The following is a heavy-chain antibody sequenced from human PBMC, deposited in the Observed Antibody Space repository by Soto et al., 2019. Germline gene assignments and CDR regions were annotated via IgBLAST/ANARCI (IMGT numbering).Heavy chain of an antibody. CDR1: GNTFTRYY. CDR3: ARGEYCGGDCYDY. Sequence: QVQLVQSGAEVKKPGASVKVSCKASGNTFTRYYMHWVRQAPGQGLEWMGMISPGGDRTTYAQKFQGRVTMTRDTSTSTVYMELSSLKSEDTAVYYCARGEYCGGDCYDYWGQGTLVTVSS. V-gene: IGHV1-46*03. D-gene: IGHD2-21*01. J-gene: IGHJ4*02. CDR2: ISPGGDRT.